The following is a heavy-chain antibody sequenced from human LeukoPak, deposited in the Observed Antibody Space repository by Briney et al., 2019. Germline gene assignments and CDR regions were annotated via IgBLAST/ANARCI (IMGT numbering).Heavy chain of an antibody. CDR3: ARRYSSPYFDY. J-gene: IGHJ4*02. Sequence: SETLSLTCTVSGYSISSPYFWGWIRQPPGKGLEWIGSMYHSGNTYYNPSLKSRVTISVDTSKNQFSLKLSSVTAADTAVYYCARRYSSPYFDYWGQGTLVTVSS. V-gene: IGHV4-38-2*02. CDR1: GYSISSPYF. D-gene: IGHD6-19*01. CDR2: MYHSGNT.